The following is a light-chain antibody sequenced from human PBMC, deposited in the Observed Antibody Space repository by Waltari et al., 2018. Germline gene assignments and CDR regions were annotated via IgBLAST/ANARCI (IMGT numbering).Light chain of an antibody. V-gene: IGKV1-39*01. CDR1: QSISSY. CDR2: AAS. CDR3: QQFINYPLT. J-gene: IGKJ3*01. Sequence: DIQMTQSPSSLSASVGDRVTITCRASQSISSYLNWYQQKPGKAPKLLIYAASSLQSGVPSRFSGSGSGTDLTLTISSLQPEDFATYYCQQFINYPLTFGPGTTVDIK.